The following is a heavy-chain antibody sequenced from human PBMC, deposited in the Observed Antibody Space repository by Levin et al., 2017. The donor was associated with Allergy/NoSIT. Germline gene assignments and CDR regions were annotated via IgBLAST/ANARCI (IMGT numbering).Heavy chain of an antibody. Sequence: ASVKVSCKASGGTFSSYAISWVRQAPGQGLEWMGGIIPIFGTANYAQKFQGRVTITADESTSTAYMELSSLRSEDTAVYYCALTYYYDSSGPWSFDYWGQGTLVTVSS. CDR3: ALTYYYDSSGPWSFDY. J-gene: IGHJ4*02. CDR1: GGTFSSYA. D-gene: IGHD3-22*01. V-gene: IGHV1-69*13. CDR2: IIPIFGTA.